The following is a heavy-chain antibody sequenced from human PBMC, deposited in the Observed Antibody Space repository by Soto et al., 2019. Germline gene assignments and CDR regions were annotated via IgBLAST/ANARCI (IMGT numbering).Heavy chain of an antibody. V-gene: IGHV3-30*18. D-gene: IGHD3-10*01. CDR3: AKEGNGSGSQPVGFDI. CDR2: ISYDGSNK. CDR1: GFTFSSYG. J-gene: IGHJ3*02. Sequence: QVQLVESGGGVVQPGRSLRLSCAASGFTFSSYGMHWVRQAPGKGLEWVAVISYDGSNKYYADSVKGRFTISRDNSKNTLYLQMNSLRAEDTAVYYCAKEGNGSGSQPVGFDIWGQGTMVTVS.